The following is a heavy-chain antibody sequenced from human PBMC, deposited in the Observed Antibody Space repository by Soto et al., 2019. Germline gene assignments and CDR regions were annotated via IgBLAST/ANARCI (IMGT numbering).Heavy chain of an antibody. CDR1: NGSVSSGTYS. Sequence: SLTCTVSNGSVSSGTYSWSWVRQPPGKGLEWIGYIYYSGTTYYTPSLKSRLTMSMDRANDHFSLNLTSVTAADTAVYFCARGHYYYGMDVWGRGITVTVSS. V-gene: IGHV4-30-2*01. CDR3: ARGHYYYGMDV. J-gene: IGHJ6*02. CDR2: IYYSGTT.